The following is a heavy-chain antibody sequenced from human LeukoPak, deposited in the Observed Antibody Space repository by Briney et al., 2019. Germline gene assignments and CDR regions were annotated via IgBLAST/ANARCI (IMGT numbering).Heavy chain of an antibody. CDR3: AKNAERWSRGGVYFDY. J-gene: IGHJ4*02. CDR1: GFTFSSYG. CDR2: ISYDGSNK. D-gene: IGHD3-16*01. Sequence: GGSLRLSCAASGFTFSSYGMHWVRQAPGKGLEWVAVISYDGSNKYYADSVKGRFTISRDNSKNTLYLQMNSLRAEDTAVYYCAKNAERWSRGGVYFDYWGQGTLVTVSS. V-gene: IGHV3-30*18.